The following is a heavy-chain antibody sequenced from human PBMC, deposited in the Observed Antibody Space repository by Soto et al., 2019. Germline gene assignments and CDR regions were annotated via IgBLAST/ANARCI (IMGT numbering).Heavy chain of an antibody. V-gene: IGHV1-18*01. J-gene: IGHJ5*02. CDR2: ISAYNGNT. D-gene: IGHD6-19*01. CDR3: ARAKRNSGWYIWFDP. Sequence: ASVKVSCKASGYTFTSYGISWVRQAPGQGLEWMGWISAYNGNTNYAQKLQGRVTMTTDTPTSTAYMELRSLRSDDTAVYYCARAKRNSGWYIWFDPWGQGTLVTVSS. CDR1: GYTFTSYG.